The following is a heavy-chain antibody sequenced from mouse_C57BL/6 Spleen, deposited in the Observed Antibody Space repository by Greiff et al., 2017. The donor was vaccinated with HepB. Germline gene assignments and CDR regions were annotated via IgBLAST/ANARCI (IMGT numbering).Heavy chain of an antibody. Sequence: QVQLQQSGAELAKPGASVKLSCKASGYTFTSYWMHWVKQRPGQGLEWIGYINPSSGYTKYNQKFKDKATLTADKSSSTAYMQLSSLTYEDSAVYYCGVPYGRSYGGFAYWGQRTLVTVSA. V-gene: IGHV1-7*01. D-gene: IGHD1-1*01. CDR1: GYTFTSYW. CDR2: INPSSGYT. J-gene: IGHJ3*01. CDR3: GVPYGRSYGGFAY.